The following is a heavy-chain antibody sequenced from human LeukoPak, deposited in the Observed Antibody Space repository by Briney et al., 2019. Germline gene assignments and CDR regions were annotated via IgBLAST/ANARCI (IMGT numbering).Heavy chain of an antibody. CDR3: AKVVRVIPYYYYYMDV. Sequence: GGPLRLSCAASGFTFSSYAMSWVRQAPGKGLEWVSAISGSGGSTYYADSVKGRFTISRDNSKNTLYLQMNSLRAEDTAVYYCAKVVRVIPYYYYYMDVWGKGTTVTVSS. V-gene: IGHV3-23*01. J-gene: IGHJ6*03. CDR2: ISGSGGST. D-gene: IGHD3-10*01. CDR1: GFTFSSYA.